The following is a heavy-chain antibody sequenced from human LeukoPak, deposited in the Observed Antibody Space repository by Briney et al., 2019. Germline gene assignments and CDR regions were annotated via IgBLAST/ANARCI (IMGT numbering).Heavy chain of an antibody. CDR1: GGSISSYY. CDR2: IYYSGST. V-gene: IGHV4-59*01. CDR3: ARVSHVSSSWMSFDY. J-gene: IGHJ4*02. D-gene: IGHD6-13*01. Sequence: SETLSLTCTVSGGSISSYYWSWIRQPPGKGLEWIGYIYYSGSTNYNPSLKSRVTISADTSKNQFSLKLSSVTAADTAVYYCARVSHVSSSWMSFDYWGQGTLVTVSS.